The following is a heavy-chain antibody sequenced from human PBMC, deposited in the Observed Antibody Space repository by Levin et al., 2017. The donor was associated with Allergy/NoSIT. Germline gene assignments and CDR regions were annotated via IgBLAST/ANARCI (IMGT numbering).Heavy chain of an antibody. Sequence: SETLSLTCAVYGVSFSGYYWSWIRQPPGKGLEWIGEINHYGDTNYNPSLKSRVTFSVDTSKKQFSLNLTSVTAADAGVYYCARGPAPGYSYGPPRFWGQGTLVTVSS. V-gene: IGHV4-34*01. CDR3: ARGPAPGYSYGPPRF. CDR1: GVSFSGYY. J-gene: IGHJ4*02. D-gene: IGHD5-18*01. CDR2: INHYGDT.